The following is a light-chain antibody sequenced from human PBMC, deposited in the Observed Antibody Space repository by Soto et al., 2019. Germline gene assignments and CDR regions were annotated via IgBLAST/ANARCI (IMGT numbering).Light chain of an antibody. J-gene: IGKJ1*01. CDR1: QSVSSSY. Sequence: EIVFTQFPGTLSLSPGQRATLSCRASQSVSSSYLAWYQQKPGHAPRLLIYGASSRATGIPDRFSGSGSGTDFTLTISRLEPEDFAVYYCQQYGSSPGTFGQGTKVDIK. CDR3: QQYGSSPGT. CDR2: GAS. V-gene: IGKV3-20*01.